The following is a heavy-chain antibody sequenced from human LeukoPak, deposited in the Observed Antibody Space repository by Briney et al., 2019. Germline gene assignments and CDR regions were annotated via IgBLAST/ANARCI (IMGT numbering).Heavy chain of an antibody. CDR1: GFTFSDFY. Sequence: PGGSLRLSCVASGFTFSDFYMSWIRQAPGKGLEWVSYIGSSSTYTNYADSVKGRFTISRDNAKNSLYLQMSSLRADDTAVYYCARGYYYADYWGQGTLVTVSS. V-gene: IGHV3-11*05. CDR3: ARGYYYADY. CDR2: IGSSSTYT. J-gene: IGHJ4*02. D-gene: IGHD3-22*01.